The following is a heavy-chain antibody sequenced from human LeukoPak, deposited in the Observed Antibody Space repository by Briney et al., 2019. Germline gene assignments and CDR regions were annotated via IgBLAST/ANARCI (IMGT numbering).Heavy chain of an antibody. CDR3: TKRVKYGGTWDHFAD. Sequence: GGSLGLSCAASGFTFDNYRMSWVRQAPGKGLEWVSTVNADGGNTYYADSVKGRFTSSIDNSKSTLILQMNSLRVEDTALYYCTKRVKYGGTWDHFADWGQGTLVTVSS. V-gene: IGHV3-23*01. CDR1: GFTFDNYR. J-gene: IGHJ4*02. CDR2: VNADGGNT. D-gene: IGHD1-26*01.